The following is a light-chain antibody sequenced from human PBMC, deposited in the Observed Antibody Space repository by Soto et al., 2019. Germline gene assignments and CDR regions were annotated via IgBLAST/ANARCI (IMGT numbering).Light chain of an antibody. J-gene: IGKJ2*01. CDR1: QGVGSD. CDR3: LQHSSYPYT. V-gene: IGKV1-17*01. CDR2: GAS. Sequence: DIQMTQSPFSLSASVGDRVTITCRASQGVGSDLGWYQQKPGNAPQRLIYGASTLQSGVPPRFSGSGSGTDFTLTISSLQPEDFATYYCLQHSSYPYTFGQGTKLEIK.